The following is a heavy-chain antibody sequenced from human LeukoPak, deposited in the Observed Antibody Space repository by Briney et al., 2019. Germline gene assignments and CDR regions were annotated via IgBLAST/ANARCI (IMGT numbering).Heavy chain of an antibody. CDR3: ALLHSESNFVGP. CDR1: GFTFSSYW. V-gene: IGHV3-74*01. Sequence: PGRSLSLSCAASGFTFSSYWMHWVRQAPGKGLVWVSRIHRDGSSTNYGDSVKGRFTISRDNANNMLYLQMSSLSPEDTAVYYCALLHSESNFVGPWGQGTLVTVSS. D-gene: IGHD1-26*01. J-gene: IGHJ5*02. CDR2: IHRDGSST.